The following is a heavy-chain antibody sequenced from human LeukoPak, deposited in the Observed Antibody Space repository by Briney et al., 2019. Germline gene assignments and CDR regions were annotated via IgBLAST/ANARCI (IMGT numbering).Heavy chain of an antibody. CDR1: RFIFSDYY. V-gene: IGHV3-11*01. CDR3: ARVLKTTYYYDNSDYGMDV. CDR2: ISRSGTII. J-gene: IGHJ6*02. D-gene: IGHD3-22*01. Sequence: IPGGSLRLSCAVSRFIFSDYYMSWIRQAPGKGLEWVSYISRSGTIIYYADSVKGRFTISRDNAKNSLYPQMNSLRAEDTAVYYCARVLKTTYYYDNSDYGMDVWGQGTTVTVSS.